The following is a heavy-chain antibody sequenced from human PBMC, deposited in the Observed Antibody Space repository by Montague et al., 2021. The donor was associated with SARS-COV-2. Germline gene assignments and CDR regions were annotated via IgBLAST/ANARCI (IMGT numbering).Heavy chain of an antibody. CDR3: ARVGNYLGVY. CDR2: ISHSGST. Sequence: SETLSLTCAVYGGSFSGYYWSWIRQPPGKGLEWIGEISHSGSTNYNPSLKSRVTISIDTSNNQFSLKLKSMSAADTAVYYCARVGNYLGVYWGQGILVTVSS. V-gene: IGHV4-34*01. D-gene: IGHD3-10*01. CDR1: GGSFSGYY. J-gene: IGHJ4*02.